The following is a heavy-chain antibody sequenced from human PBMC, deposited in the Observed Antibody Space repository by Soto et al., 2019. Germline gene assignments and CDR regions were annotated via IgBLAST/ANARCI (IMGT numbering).Heavy chain of an antibody. CDR3: ARRQTDRRGYSGYDSD. V-gene: IGHV1-8*01. D-gene: IGHD5-12*01. CDR1: GYTFTSYD. Sequence: GASVKVSCKASGYTFTSYDINWVRQATGQGLEWMGWMNPNSGNTGYAQKFQGRVTMTRNTSISTAYMELSSLRSEDTAVYYCARRQTDRRGYSGYDSDWGQGTLVTVSS. CDR2: MNPNSGNT. J-gene: IGHJ4*02.